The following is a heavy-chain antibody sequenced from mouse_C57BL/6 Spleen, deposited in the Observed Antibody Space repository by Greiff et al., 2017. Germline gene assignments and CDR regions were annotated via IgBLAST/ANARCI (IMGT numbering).Heavy chain of an antibody. V-gene: IGHV1-80*01. CDR1: GYAFSSYW. CDR2: IYPGDGDT. J-gene: IGHJ2*01. Sequence: LQQSGASVKISCKASGYAFSSYWMNWVKQRPGKGLEWIGQIYPGDGDTNYNGKFKGKATLAADKSSSTAYMQLSSLTSEDSAVYFCARGEDNYFDYWGQGTTLTVSS. CDR3: ARGEDNYFDY.